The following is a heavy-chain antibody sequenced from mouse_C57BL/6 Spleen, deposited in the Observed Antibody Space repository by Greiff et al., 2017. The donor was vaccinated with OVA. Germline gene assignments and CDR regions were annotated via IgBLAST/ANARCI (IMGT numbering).Heavy chain of an antibody. CDR1: GFSFNTYA. D-gene: IGHD4-1*01. CDR3: VTGASYYYAMDY. CDR2: IRSKSNNYAT. V-gene: IGHV10-1*01. J-gene: IGHJ4*01. Sequence: EVKLMESGGGLVQPKGSLKLSCAASGFSFNTYAMNWVRQAPGKGLEWVARIRSKSNNYATYYADSVKDRFTISRDDSESMLYLQMNNLKTEDTAMYYCVTGASYYYAMDYWGQGTSVTVSS.